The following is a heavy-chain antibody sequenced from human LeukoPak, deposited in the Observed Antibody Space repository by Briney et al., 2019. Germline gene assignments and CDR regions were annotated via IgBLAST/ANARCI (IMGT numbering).Heavy chain of an antibody. V-gene: IGHV4-34*01. D-gene: IGHD6-13*01. CDR3: ATRYSSSVNYYYYYMDV. CDR1: GGSFSGYY. J-gene: IGHJ6*03. Sequence: SETLSLTCSVYGGSFSGYYWSWIRQPPGKGLEWMGEINHSGSTNYNPSLKSRVTISVDTSKNQFSLKLSSVTAADTAVYYCATRYSSSVNYYYYYMDVWGKGTTVTVSS. CDR2: INHSGST.